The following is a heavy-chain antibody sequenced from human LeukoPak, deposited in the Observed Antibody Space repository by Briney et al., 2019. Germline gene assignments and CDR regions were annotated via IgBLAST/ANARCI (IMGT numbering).Heavy chain of an antibody. D-gene: IGHD2-21*02. V-gene: IGHV1-69*13. CDR2: IIPIFGTA. J-gene: IGHJ2*01. Sequence: GASVKVSCKASGGTFSSYAISWVRQAPGQGLEWMGGIIPIFGTANYAQKFQGRVTITADESTSTAYMELSSLRSEDTAVYYCARVASEGVTRARETYWYFDLWGRGTLVTVSS. CDR1: GGTFSSYA. CDR3: ARVASEGVTRARETYWYFDL.